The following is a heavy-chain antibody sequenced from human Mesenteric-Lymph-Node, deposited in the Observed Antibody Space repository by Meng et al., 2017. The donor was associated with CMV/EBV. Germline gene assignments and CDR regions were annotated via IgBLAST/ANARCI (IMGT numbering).Heavy chain of an antibody. CDR3: AKDLGGQLVRSAMDV. CDR2: INPNSGTT. V-gene: IGHV1-2*02. D-gene: IGHD6-6*01. Sequence: ASVKVSCKTSGYTFTAYQMHWVRQAPGQGLEWMGWINPNSGTTNYLQKFQGRVTMTSDASSSTAYMELSRLRADDMALYYCAKDLGGQLVRSAMDVWGQGTTVTVSS. J-gene: IGHJ6*02. CDR1: GYTFTAYQ.